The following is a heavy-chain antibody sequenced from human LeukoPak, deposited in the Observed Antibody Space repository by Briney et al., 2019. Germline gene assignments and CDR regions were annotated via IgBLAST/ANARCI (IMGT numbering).Heavy chain of an antibody. Sequence: SETLSLTCTVSGGSISSSSYYWGWIRQPPGKGLEWIGSIYYSGSIYYNPSLKSRVTISVDTSKNQFSLKLSSVTAADTAVYYCARLNVGFLEWSTSGWFDPWGQGTLVTVSS. CDR1: GGSISSSSYY. D-gene: IGHD3-3*02. V-gene: IGHV4-39*07. CDR3: ARLNVGFLEWSTSGWFDP. J-gene: IGHJ5*02. CDR2: IYYSGSI.